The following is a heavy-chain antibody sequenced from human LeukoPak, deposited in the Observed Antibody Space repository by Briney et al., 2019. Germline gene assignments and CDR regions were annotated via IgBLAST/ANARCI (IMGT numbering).Heavy chain of an antibody. CDR3: ARARDIAVAGTGY. V-gene: IGHV3-21*01. Sequence: PGGSLRLSCAASGFTFSTYDMNWVRRTPGKGLEWVSSISSSSSYIYYADSVKGRFTISRDNAKNSLYLQMNSLRAEDTAVYYCARARDIAVAGTGYWGQGTLVTVSS. CDR1: GFTFSTYD. J-gene: IGHJ4*02. D-gene: IGHD6-19*01. CDR2: ISSSSSYI.